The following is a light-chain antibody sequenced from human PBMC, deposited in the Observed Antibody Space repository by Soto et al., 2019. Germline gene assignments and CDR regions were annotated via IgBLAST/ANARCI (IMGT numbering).Light chain of an antibody. CDR1: PGVSGY. CDR2: DTS. Sequence: EIVLTQSPATLSLSPGERATLSCRVSPGVSGYLAWYRQKPGQPPRLLIYDTSSRATGVPARFSGSGSGTDFTLTISSLEPEDFAVYYCQQRNNGPLSFGGGTRVEIK. J-gene: IGKJ4*01. CDR3: QQRNNGPLS. V-gene: IGKV3-11*01.